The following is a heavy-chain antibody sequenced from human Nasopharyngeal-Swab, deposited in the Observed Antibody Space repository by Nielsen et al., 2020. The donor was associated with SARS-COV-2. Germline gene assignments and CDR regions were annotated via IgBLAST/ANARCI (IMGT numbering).Heavy chain of an antibody. CDR2: ISGSGGST. V-gene: IGHV3-23*01. J-gene: IGHJ6*02. CDR1: GFTFSSYA. D-gene: IGHD3-22*01. CDR3: AKDLSYYYDSSGGGMDV. Sequence: GESLKISCAASGFTFSSYAMSWVGQAPGKGLEWVSAISGSGGSTYYADSVKGRFTISRDNSKNTLYLQMNSLRAEDTAVYYCAKDLSYYYDSSGGGMDVWGQGTTVTVSS.